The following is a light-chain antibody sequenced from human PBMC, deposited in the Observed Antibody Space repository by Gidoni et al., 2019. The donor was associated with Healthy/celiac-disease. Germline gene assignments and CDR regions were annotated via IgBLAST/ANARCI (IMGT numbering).Light chain of an antibody. CDR1: QGISSY. V-gene: IGKV1-9*01. J-gene: IGKJ4*01. CDR2: AAS. CDR3: QQLNSYPPT. Sequence: DIQLTQSPSFLSASVGDRVTITCWASQGISSYLAWYQQKPGKAPQLLIYAASTLQSGVPSRFSGSGSGTEFTLTTSSLQPEDFATYYCQQLNSYPPTFGGGTKVEIK.